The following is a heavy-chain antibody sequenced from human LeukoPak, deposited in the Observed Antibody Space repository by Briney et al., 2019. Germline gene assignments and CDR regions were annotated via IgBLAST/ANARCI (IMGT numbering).Heavy chain of an antibody. CDR1: GFTFSAHY. V-gene: IGHV3-72*01. CDR2: IRSKDNKYII. CDR3: ARVGNYLDY. J-gene: IGHJ4*02. D-gene: IGHD1-26*01. Sequence: PGGSLRLSCAASGFTFSAHYMDWVRQTPGKGLEWVGRIRSKDNKYIIEYAASVKGRFTISRDDSKSKLYLQMNSLKTEDTAVYYCARVGNYLDYWGQGTLVIVSS.